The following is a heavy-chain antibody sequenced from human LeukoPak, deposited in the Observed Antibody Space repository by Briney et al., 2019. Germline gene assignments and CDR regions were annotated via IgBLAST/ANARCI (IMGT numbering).Heavy chain of an antibody. CDR2: ISSSGTTI. CDR3: ARDYGGSSPFDY. D-gene: IGHD4-23*01. J-gene: IGHJ4*02. V-gene: IGHV3-48*03. Sequence: PGRSLSLSCAASGFTFSSYEMHWVRQAPGKGLEWVSYISSSGTTIYYADSVKGRFTISRDNAKNSLYLQMNSLRAEDTAVYYCARDYGGSSPFDYWGQGTLVTVSS. CDR1: GFTFSSYE.